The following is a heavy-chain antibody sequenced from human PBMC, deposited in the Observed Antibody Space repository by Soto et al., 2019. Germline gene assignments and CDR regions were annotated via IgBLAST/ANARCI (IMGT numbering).Heavy chain of an antibody. J-gene: IGHJ4*02. D-gene: IGHD3-16*01. CDR3: ATDPGAFAGAMRD. Sequence: VQMVESGGGVVQLGGSLRLSCAGSGFAFSRFGMHWVRQAPGKGLEWVACITFNGSKEYYVDSVKGRFAISRNNSMNTLYLQMSSLGPEDTGVYYCATDPGAFAGAMRDWGRGTLVTVSS. CDR2: ITFNGSKE. CDR1: GFAFSRFG. V-gene: IGHV3-30*03.